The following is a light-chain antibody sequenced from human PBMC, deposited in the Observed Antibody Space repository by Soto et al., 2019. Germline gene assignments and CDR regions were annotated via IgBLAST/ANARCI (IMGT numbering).Light chain of an antibody. CDR2: DVT. Sequence: QSAVSQPASVSGSPGQSITISCTGTSSAVGGFEYVSWYQHQPGKAPKLIIYDVTKRPSGVSNRFSGSKSGNTASLTISGIQPEDEGDYYCGSITRSSTSVFGTGTKLTVL. J-gene: IGLJ1*01. V-gene: IGLV2-14*01. CDR3: GSITRSSTSV. CDR1: SSAVGGFEY.